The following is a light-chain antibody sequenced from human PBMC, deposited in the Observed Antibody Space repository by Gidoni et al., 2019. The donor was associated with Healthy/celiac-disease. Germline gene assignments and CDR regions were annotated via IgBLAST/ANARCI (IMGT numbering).Light chain of an antibody. V-gene: IGKV1-9*01. CDR2: AAS. CDR3: QQLNSYPLS. CDR1: QGISSY. Sequence: DIQFTQSPSFLSASVGDRVTITCWASQGISSYLAWYQQKPGKAPKLLIYAASTLQSGVPSRFSGSGSRTEFTLTISSLQPEDFATYYCQQLNSYPLSFGGGTKVEIK. J-gene: IGKJ4*01.